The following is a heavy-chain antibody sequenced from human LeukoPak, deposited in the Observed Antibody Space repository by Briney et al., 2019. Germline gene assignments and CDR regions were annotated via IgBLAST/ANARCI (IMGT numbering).Heavy chain of an antibody. CDR3: ARKYSSGWYTFDY. V-gene: IGHV3-21*01. Sequence: GGSLRLSCAASGFTFSSYSMNWVRQAPGKGLEWVSSISSSSSYIYYADSVKGRFTISRDNAKNSLYLQMNSLRAEDTAVYYCARKYSSGWYTFDYWGQGTLVTVSS. D-gene: IGHD6-19*01. CDR1: GFTFSSYS. CDR2: ISSSSSYI. J-gene: IGHJ4*02.